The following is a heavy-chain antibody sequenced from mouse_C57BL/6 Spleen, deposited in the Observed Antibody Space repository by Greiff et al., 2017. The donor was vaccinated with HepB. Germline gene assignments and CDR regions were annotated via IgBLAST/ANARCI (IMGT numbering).Heavy chain of an antibody. Sequence: EVQGVESGGDLVKPGGSLKLSCAASGFTFSSYGMSWVRQTPDKRLEWVATISSGGSYTYYPDSVKGRFTISRDNAKNTLYLQMSSLKSEDTAMYYCARQLENAMDYWGQGTSVTVSS. V-gene: IGHV5-6*01. J-gene: IGHJ4*01. D-gene: IGHD3-3*01. CDR1: GFTFSSYG. CDR2: ISSGGSYT. CDR3: ARQLENAMDY.